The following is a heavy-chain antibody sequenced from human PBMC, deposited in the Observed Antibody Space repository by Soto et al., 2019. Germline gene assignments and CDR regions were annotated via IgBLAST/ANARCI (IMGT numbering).Heavy chain of an antibody. CDR2: INPSGGST. CDR3: ARAEGITMVRVPPFDY. J-gene: IGHJ4*02. Sequence: QVQLVQSGAEVKKPGASVKVSCKASGYTFTSYYMYWVRQAPGQGLEWMGIINPSGGSTSYAQKFQGRVTMTRDTSTSTVYMELSSLRSEDTAVYYCARAEGITMVRVPPFDYWGQGTLVTVSS. D-gene: IGHD3-10*01. CDR1: GYTFTSYY. V-gene: IGHV1-46*01.